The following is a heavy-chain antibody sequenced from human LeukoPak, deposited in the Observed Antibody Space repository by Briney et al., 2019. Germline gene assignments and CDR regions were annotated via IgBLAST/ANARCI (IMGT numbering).Heavy chain of an antibody. J-gene: IGHJ5*02. Sequence: ASVKVSCKASGYTFTGYYIHWVRQAPGQGLEWMGWINPKSGGTNYAQKFQGRVTMTRDTSIHTAYMELSRLRSDDTAVYYCARDEYGFDPWGQVTLVTVSS. CDR2: INPKSGGT. CDR1: GYTFTGYY. D-gene: IGHD2-2*01. CDR3: ARDEYGFDP. V-gene: IGHV1-2*02.